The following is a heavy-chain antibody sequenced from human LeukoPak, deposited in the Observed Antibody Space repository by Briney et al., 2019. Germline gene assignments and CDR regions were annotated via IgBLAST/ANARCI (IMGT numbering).Heavy chain of an antibody. V-gene: IGHV3-11*04. CDR2: IGSGGTTM. Sequence: PGGSLRLSCAASGFTFSDYYMSWIRQAPGKGLEWVSYIGSGGTTMFYADAVKGRFTISRDNTKNSVYLQMNSLRVEDTAVYYCARGHYDVLAASYKWTPDYWGQGTLVTVSS. CDR3: ARGHYDVLAASYKWTPDY. J-gene: IGHJ4*02. CDR1: GFTFSDYY. D-gene: IGHD3-9*01.